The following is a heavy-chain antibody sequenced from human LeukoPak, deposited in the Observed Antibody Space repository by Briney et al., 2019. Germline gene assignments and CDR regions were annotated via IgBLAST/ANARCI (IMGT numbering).Heavy chain of an antibody. D-gene: IGHD2-2*01. CDR3: AKSQRNDQQVVQRIDY. Sequence: GGSLRLSCTASRFTFTTYAMSWVRQAPGKGLEWVSSISGSGGTTYYTGSLKGRFTISRDNSKNALYLQMSSLRAEDTAVYYCAKSQRNDQQVVQRIDYWGQGTLVTVSS. V-gene: IGHV3-23*01. J-gene: IGHJ4*02. CDR1: RFTFTTYA. CDR2: ISGSGGTT.